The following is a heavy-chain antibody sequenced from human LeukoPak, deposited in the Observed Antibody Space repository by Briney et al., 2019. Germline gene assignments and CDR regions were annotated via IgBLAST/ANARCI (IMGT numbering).Heavy chain of an antibody. CDR1: GYTLTELS. CDR2: FDPEDGET. CDR3: ATWYYYDSSDYYLADY. Sequence: ASVKVSCKVSGYTLTELSMHWVRQAPGKGLEWMGGFDPEDGETIYAQELQGRVTMTKDTSTDTAYMELSSLRSEDTAVYYCATWYYYDSSDYYLADYWGQGTLVTVSS. V-gene: IGHV1-24*01. D-gene: IGHD3-22*01. J-gene: IGHJ4*02.